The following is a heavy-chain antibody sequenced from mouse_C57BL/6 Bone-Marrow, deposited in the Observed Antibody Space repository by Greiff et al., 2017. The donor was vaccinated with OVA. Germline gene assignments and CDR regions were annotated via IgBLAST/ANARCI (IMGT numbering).Heavy chain of an antibody. Sequence: QVQLQQPGAELVKPGASVKLSCKASGYTFTSYWMQWVKQRPGQGLEWIGEIDPSDSYTNYNQKFKGKATLTVDTSSSTAYMQLSSLTSEDSAVYYCARETTVPDYWGQGTTLTVSS. V-gene: IGHV1-50*01. D-gene: IGHD1-1*01. J-gene: IGHJ2*01. CDR2: IDPSDSYT. CDR3: ARETTVPDY. CDR1: GYTFTSYW.